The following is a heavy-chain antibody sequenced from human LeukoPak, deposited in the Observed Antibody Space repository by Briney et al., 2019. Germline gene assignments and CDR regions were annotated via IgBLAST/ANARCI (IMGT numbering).Heavy chain of an antibody. Sequence: ASVKVSCKASGYTFTSYYMHWVRQAPGQGLEWMGIINPSGGSTSYAQKFQGRVTMTRDTSTSTAYMELSSLRSEDTAVYYCARDRGYCGGDCSTDAFDIWGQGTMVTVSS. CDR3: ARDRGYCGGDCSTDAFDI. CDR2: INPSGGST. D-gene: IGHD2-21*02. V-gene: IGHV1-46*01. CDR1: GYTFTSYY. J-gene: IGHJ3*02.